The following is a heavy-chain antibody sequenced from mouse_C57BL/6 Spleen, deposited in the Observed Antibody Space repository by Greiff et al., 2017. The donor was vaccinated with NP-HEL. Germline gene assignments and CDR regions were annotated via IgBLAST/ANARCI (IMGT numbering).Heavy chain of an antibody. V-gene: IGHV5-17*01. CDR2: ISSGSSTI. Sequence: EVMLVESGGGLVKPGGSLKLSCAASGFTFSDYGMHWVRQAPEKGLEWVAYISSGSSTIYYADTVKGRFTISRDNAKNTLFLQMTSLRSEDTAMYYCARQGYGSSYKFDYWGQGTTLTVSS. CDR1: GFTFSDYG. CDR3: ARQGYGSSYKFDY. D-gene: IGHD1-1*01. J-gene: IGHJ2*01.